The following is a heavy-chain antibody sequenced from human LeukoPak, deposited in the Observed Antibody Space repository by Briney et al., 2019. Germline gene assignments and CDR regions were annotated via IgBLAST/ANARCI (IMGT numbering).Heavy chain of an antibody. CDR2: IKQDGSEK. CDR1: GFTFRSYW. V-gene: IGHV3-7*01. CDR3: ARDFGRTSDWQPRLYYGMDV. Sequence: GGSLRLSCAASGFTFRSYWMSWVRQAPGKGLEWVANIKQDGSEKYYVDSVKGRFTISRDNAKNSLSLQMNSLRAEDTAVYYCARDFGRTSDWQPRLYYGMDVWGQGTTVTVSS. J-gene: IGHJ6*02. D-gene: IGHD2-2*01.